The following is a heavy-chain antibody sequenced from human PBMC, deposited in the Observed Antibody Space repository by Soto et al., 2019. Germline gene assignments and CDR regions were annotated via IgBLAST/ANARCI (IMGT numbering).Heavy chain of an antibody. CDR2: INHSGST. J-gene: IGHJ4*02. Sequence: QVQLQQWGAGLLKPSETLSLTCAVYGGSFSGYYWSWIRQPPGKGLEWIGEINHSGSTNYNPSLTSRVTIPVDTSKYQFSRKLSSVTAADTAVYYCASYDSRGDQKGAYWGQGTLVTVSS. V-gene: IGHV4-34*01. D-gene: IGHD3-22*01. CDR3: ASYDSRGDQKGAY. CDR1: GGSFSGYY.